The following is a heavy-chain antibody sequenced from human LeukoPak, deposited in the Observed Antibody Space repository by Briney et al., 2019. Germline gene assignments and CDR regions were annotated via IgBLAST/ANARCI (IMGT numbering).Heavy chain of an antibody. Sequence: ASVKVSCKASGYTLTSYYIHWVRQAPGQGLEWMGIINPSGGSTNYAQKFQGRVTMTSDTSTSTVYMELSSLRAEDTAVYYCAKVGDIVVVPAALGAFDIWGQGTMVTVSS. CDR1: GYTLTSYY. J-gene: IGHJ3*02. V-gene: IGHV1-46*01. CDR3: AKVGDIVVVPAALGAFDI. CDR2: INPSGGST. D-gene: IGHD2-2*01.